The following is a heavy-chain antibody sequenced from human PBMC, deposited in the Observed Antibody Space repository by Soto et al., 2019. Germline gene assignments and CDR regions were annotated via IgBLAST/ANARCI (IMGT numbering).Heavy chain of an antibody. D-gene: IGHD2-15*01. CDR1: GVICIDFA. CDR2: ITTSDDIT. J-gene: IGHJ5*02. CDR3: TKGDSSGYFDPSAGYSTPDH. V-gene: IGHV3-23*01. Sequence: GGSLRLSCAASGVICIDFAMSWVRQAPGKGLGWFSTITTSDDITYSADSVRGRFTISRDNSANTLFLQMSSLRGDDTATYYCTKGDSSGYFDPSAGYSTPDHWGQGTLVTVSS.